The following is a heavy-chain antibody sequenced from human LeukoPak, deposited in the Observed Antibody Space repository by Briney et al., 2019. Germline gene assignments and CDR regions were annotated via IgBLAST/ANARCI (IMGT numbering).Heavy chain of an antibody. CDR3: ARDKGMVRGVIKD. CDR1: GYSISSGYY. D-gene: IGHD3-10*01. CDR2: IYHSGST. V-gene: IGHV4-38-2*02. J-gene: IGHJ4*02. Sequence: SETLSLTCTVSGYSISSGYYWGWIRQPPGKGLEWIGSIYHSGSTYYNPSLKSRVTMSVDTSKNQFSLKLSSVTAADTAVYYCARDKGMVRGVIKDWGQGTLVTVSS.